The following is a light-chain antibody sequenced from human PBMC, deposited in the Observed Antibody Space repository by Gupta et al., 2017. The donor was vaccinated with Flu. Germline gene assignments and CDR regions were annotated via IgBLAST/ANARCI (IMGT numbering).Light chain of an antibody. Sequence: KGTISCSGISSNIGDHYVSWYQQVPGTAPKLLIYDDVKRPSGIPDRFSGSKSGPSATLGITGLQTGEEAGYYCGTWDSSLSTWVFGGGTKLTV. CDR1: SSNIGDHY. J-gene: IGLJ3*02. CDR2: DDV. CDR3: GTWDSSLSTWV. V-gene: IGLV1-51*01.